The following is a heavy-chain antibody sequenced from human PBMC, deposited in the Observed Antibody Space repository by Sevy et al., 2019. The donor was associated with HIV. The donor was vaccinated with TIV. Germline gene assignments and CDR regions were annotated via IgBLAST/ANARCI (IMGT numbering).Heavy chain of an antibody. CDR1: GFTFSSHW. J-gene: IGHJ4*02. V-gene: IGHV3-74*03. CDR3: ARVLPWNDEAGFDY. Sequence: GGSLRLSCAASGFTFSSHWMHWVRQAPGKGLVWVSRINSDGSSTMYADSVKGRFTISRDNAKNTLYLQMNSLRAEDTAVYYCARVLPWNDEAGFDYWGQGTLVTVSS. D-gene: IGHD1-1*01. CDR2: INSDGSST.